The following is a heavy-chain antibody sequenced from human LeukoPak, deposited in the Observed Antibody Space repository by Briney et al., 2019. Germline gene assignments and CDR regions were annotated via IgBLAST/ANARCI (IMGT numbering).Heavy chain of an antibody. V-gene: IGHV3-74*01. J-gene: IGHJ6*02. D-gene: IGHD1-26*01. CDR1: GFPFIGYW. Sequence: PWGSLRFSGPASGFPFIGYWRPWFRQPPGKGLVWFSLFIMEGSSTSYADSVKGRFTISRDNAKNTLYLQMNSLRAEDTAVYYCARDGLWGWELLRYYYYGMDVWAKGPRSPSP. CDR2: FIMEGSST. CDR3: ARDGLWGWELLRYYYYGMDV.